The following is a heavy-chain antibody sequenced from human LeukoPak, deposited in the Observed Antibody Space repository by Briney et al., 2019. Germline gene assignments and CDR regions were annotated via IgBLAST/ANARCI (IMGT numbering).Heavy chain of an antibody. Sequence: ASVKVSCKASNYTFTSYGISWVRQAPGQGLEWMGWISAYNGNTNYAQKFQGRVTMTTDTSTTTAYLELRSLRSDDTAVYYCARWAATLIAARPLRMDVWGTGTTVTVSS. J-gene: IGHJ6*03. V-gene: IGHV1-18*01. CDR1: NYTFTSYG. D-gene: IGHD6-6*01. CDR3: ARWAATLIAARPLRMDV. CDR2: ISAYNGNT.